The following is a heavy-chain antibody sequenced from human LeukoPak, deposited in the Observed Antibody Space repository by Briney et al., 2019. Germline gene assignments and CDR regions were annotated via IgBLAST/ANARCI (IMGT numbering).Heavy chain of an antibody. Sequence: GALRLSCAASGFTFSSYAMRWVRQAPGKGLEWVAVISYDGSNKYYADSVKGRFTISRDNSKNTLYLQMNSLRAEDTAVYYCAREEMYYFDYWGQGTLVTVSS. CDR1: GFTFSSYA. D-gene: IGHD5-24*01. J-gene: IGHJ4*02. CDR3: AREEMYYFDY. CDR2: ISYDGSNK. V-gene: IGHV3-30-3*01.